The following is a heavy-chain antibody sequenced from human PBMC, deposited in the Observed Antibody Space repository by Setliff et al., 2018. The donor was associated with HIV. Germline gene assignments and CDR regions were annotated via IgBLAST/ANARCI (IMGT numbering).Heavy chain of an antibody. J-gene: IGHJ4*02. D-gene: IGHD5-18*01. Sequence: PGGSLRLSCEASGFTFDDYAMHWGRQAPGKGLGWVAGISWNGASIGYAASVKGRFTISRDNAKNSLYLQMNSLRAEDMALYYCAKDINGYGTGYFDYWGQGTLVTVSS. CDR2: ISWNGASI. V-gene: IGHV3-9*03. CDR3: AKDINGYGTGYFDY. CDR1: GFTFDDYA.